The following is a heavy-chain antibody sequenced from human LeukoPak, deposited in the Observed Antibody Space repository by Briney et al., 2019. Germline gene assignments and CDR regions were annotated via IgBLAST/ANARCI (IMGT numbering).Heavy chain of an antibody. J-gene: IGHJ5*02. CDR1: GFTVSSNY. V-gene: IGHV3-66*01. D-gene: IGHD6-25*01. CDR2: IYSGGST. CDR3: ARSAFISTGIAAFDQGFDP. Sequence: PGGSLRLSCAASGFTVSSNYMSWVRQAPGKGLEWVSVIYSGGSTYYADSVKGRFTISRDNAKNSLYLQMNSLRAEDTAVYYCARSAFISTGIAAFDQGFDPWGQGTLVTVSS.